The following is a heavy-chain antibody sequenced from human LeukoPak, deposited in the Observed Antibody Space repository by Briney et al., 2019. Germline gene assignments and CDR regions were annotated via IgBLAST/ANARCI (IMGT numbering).Heavy chain of an antibody. CDR1: GFTFSGYG. D-gene: IGHD3-22*01. V-gene: IGHV3-30*18. CDR2: ISYDETQR. CDR3: AKDESGYYFGLGY. Sequence: GGSLRLSCAASGFTFSGYGMYWVRQAPGKGLEWVAVISYDETQRYYGDSVKGRFTISRDNSKNTLYLQMNSLRAEDTAVYYCAKDESGYYFGLGYWGQGTLVTVSS. J-gene: IGHJ4*02.